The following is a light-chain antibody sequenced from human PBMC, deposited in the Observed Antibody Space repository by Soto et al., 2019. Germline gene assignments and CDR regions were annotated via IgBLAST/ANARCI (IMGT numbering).Light chain of an antibody. CDR2: GNS. Sequence: QSVLTQPPSVSGAPGQRVTISCTGSSSNIGAGYDVHWCQQLPGTAPKLLIYGNSNRPSGVPDRFSGSKSGTSASLAITGLQAEDEADYYCQSYDSSLRYVVFGGGTKVTVL. CDR3: QSYDSSLRYVV. J-gene: IGLJ2*01. CDR1: SSNIGAGYD. V-gene: IGLV1-40*01.